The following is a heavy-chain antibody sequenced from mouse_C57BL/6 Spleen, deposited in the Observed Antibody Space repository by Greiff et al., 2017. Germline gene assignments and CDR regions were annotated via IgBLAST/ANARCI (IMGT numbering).Heavy chain of an antibody. V-gene: IGHV1-22*01. J-gene: IGHJ1*03. Sequence: EVKLQESGPELVKPGASVKMSCKASGYTFTDYNMHWVKQSHGKSLEWIGYINPNNGGTSYNQKFKGKATLTVNKSSSTAYMELRSLTSEDSAVYYCARFYYYGSPYWYFDVWGTGTTVTVSS. CDR1: GYTFTDYN. D-gene: IGHD1-1*01. CDR3: ARFYYYGSPYWYFDV. CDR2: INPNNGGT.